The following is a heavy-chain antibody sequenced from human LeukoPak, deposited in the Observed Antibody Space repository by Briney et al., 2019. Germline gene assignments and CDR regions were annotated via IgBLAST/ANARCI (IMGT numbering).Heavy chain of an antibody. CDR1: GFTFSSYS. D-gene: IGHD2-21*01. J-gene: IGHJ3*02. CDR3: ASYCGGDCYPDAFDT. Sequence: PGGSLRLSCAASGFTFSSYSMNWVRQAPGKGLEWVSSISSSSSYIYYADSVKGRFTISRDNAKNSLYLQMNSLRAEDTAVYYCASYCGGDCYPDAFDTWGQGTMVTVSS. V-gene: IGHV3-21*01. CDR2: ISSSSSYI.